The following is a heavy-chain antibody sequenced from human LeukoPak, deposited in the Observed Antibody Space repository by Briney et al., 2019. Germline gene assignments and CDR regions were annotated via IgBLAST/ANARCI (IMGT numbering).Heavy chain of an antibody. V-gene: IGHV1-18*04. CDR1: GYTFTSYG. Sequence: ASVKVSCKASGYTFTSYGISWVRQAPGQGLEWMGWISAYNGNTNYAQKLQDRVTMTTDTSTSTAYMELRSLRSDDTAVYYCARGGMITFGGVIADFDYWGQGTLVTVSS. CDR3: ARGGMITFGGVIADFDY. J-gene: IGHJ4*02. CDR2: ISAYNGNT. D-gene: IGHD3-16*02.